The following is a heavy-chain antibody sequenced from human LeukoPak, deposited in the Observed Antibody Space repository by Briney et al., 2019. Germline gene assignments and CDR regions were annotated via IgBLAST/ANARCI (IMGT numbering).Heavy chain of an antibody. V-gene: IGHV3-7*01. CDR3: ARKGGTRGPLNY. J-gene: IGHJ4*02. D-gene: IGHD2-8*01. CDR2: IKQDGSET. CDR1: GFTFSNYW. Sequence: HPGGSLRLSCAASGFTFSNYWMSWVRQAPGKGLEWVANIKQDGSETYYVDSVKGRFTISRDNAKNSLFLQMNSLTAGDTAVYYCARKGGTRGPLNYWGQGTLVTVSS.